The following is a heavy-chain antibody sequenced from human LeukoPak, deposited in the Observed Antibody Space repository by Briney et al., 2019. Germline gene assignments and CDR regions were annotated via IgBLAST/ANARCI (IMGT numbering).Heavy chain of an antibody. J-gene: IGHJ4*02. V-gene: IGHV3-30*18. CDR3: AKSYSSSWRDEYFDY. CDR1: GFTFSTYV. Sequence: GGSLRLSCAASGFTFSTYVMHWVRQAPGKGLEWVAVISYDGSNKYYADSVKGRFTISRDNSKNTLYLQMNSLRAEDTAVYYCAKSYSSSWRDEYFDYWGQGTLVTVSS. D-gene: IGHD6-13*01. CDR2: ISYDGSNK.